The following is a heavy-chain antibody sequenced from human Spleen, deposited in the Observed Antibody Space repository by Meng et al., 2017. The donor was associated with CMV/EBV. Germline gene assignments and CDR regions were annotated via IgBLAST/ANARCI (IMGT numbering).Heavy chain of an antibody. CDR3: ATSDADKRAHDH. Sequence: AVAGGSITSRNWWSWVRQPPGKGLEWIGEIHHSGTTNYNPSLKSRVTVSVDKSKNQFSLALTSVTAADTAVYYCATSDADKRAHDHWGQGTLVTVSS. J-gene: IGHJ5*02. CDR1: GGSITSRNW. CDR2: IHHSGTT. D-gene: IGHD3-22*01. V-gene: IGHV4-4*02.